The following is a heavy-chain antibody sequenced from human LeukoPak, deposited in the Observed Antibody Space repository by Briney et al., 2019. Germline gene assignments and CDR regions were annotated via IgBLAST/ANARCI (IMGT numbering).Heavy chain of an antibody. J-gene: IGHJ5*02. CDR2: ISAYNGNT. CDR3: ARDETTVTENWFDP. CDR1: GYTFTSYG. V-gene: IGHV1-18*01. D-gene: IGHD4-17*01. Sequence: GASVKVSCKASGYTFTSYGISWVRQAPGQGLEWMGWISAYNGNTNYAQKLQGRVTMTTDTSTSTAYMELRSLRSDDTAVYYCARDETTVTENWFDPWGQGTLVTVSS.